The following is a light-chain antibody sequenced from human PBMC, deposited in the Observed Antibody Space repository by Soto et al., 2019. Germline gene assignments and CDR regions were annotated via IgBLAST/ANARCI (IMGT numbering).Light chain of an antibody. Sequence: EIVLTQSPATLSLSPGERATLSCRASQSVSSYLAWYQQKPGQAPRLLIYDASNRATGIPARFSGSGSGTEFTLTISSLEPEDFAVYYCQKRSNWPPISFGQGTRLEIK. CDR1: QSVSSY. CDR3: QKRSNWPPIS. V-gene: IGKV3-11*01. CDR2: DAS. J-gene: IGKJ5*01.